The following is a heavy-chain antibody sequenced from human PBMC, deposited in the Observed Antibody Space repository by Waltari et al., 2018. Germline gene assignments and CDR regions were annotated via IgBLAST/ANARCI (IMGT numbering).Heavy chain of an antibody. CDR2: IYTSGST. CDR1: GGSISSGSYY. D-gene: IGHD6-13*01. V-gene: IGHV4-61*02. J-gene: IGHJ3*02. CDR3: AREQAGPRAFDI. Sequence: VQLQESGPGLVKPSQTLSLTCTVSGGSISSGSYYWSWIRQPAGKGLEWIGRIYTSGSTNYNPSLKSRVTISVDTSKNQFSLKLSSVTAADTAVYYCAREQAGPRAFDIWGQGTMVTVSS.